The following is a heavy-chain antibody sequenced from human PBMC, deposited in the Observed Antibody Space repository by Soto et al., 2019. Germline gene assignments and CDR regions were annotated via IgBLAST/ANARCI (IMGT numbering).Heavy chain of an antibody. J-gene: IGHJ4*02. D-gene: IGHD3-10*01. CDR2: IYYSGST. Sequence: SETLSPTCTVSGVSLSSGGYYWSWIRRHPGKGLEWIGYIYYSGSTYYNPSLKSRVTISVDTSKNQFSLKLSSVTAADTVVYYCARDKAPYYGSGSYPDYWGQGTLVTVSS. CDR3: ARDKAPYYGSGSYPDY. V-gene: IGHV4-31*03. CDR1: GVSLSSGGYY.